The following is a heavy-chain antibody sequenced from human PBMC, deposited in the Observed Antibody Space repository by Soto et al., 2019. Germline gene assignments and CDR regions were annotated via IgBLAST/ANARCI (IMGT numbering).Heavy chain of an antibody. J-gene: IGHJ4*02. Sequence: SETLSLTCAVSGGSLSSGGYSWSWIRQPPGKGLEWIGYIYHSGSTYYNPSLESRVTISVDKSKNQFSLKLSSVTAADTAVYYCARGPPLGYWGQGTLVTVSS. CDR1: GGSLSSGGYS. V-gene: IGHV4-30-2*01. CDR2: IYHSGST. CDR3: ARGPPLGY.